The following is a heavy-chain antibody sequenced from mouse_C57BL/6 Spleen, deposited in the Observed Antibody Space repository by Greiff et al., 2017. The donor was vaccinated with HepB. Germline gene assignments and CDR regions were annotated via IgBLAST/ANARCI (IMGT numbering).Heavy chain of an antibody. Sequence: QVTLKVSGPELVKPGASVKISCKASGYAFSSSWMNWVKQRPGKGLEWIGRIYPGDGDTNYNGKFKGKATLTADKSSSTAYMQLSSLTSEDSAVYFCARGYYGSHYAMDYWGQGTSVTVSS. CDR2: IYPGDGDT. D-gene: IGHD1-1*01. CDR1: GYAFSSSW. CDR3: ARGYYGSHYAMDY. V-gene: IGHV1-82*01. J-gene: IGHJ4*01.